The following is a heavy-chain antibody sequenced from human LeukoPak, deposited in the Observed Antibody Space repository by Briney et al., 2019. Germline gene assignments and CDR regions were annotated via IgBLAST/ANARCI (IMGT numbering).Heavy chain of an antibody. Sequence: PGGSLRLSCTASGFILRNYWTTWVRQGPGKGLEWVANIEGDARSQYYGDPVKGRFTISRDNAKNSLYLQMDSLRAEDTAIYYCARVIVAVVGQSDHFDSWGPGAVVTVSS. J-gene: IGHJ4*02. D-gene: IGHD6-19*01. CDR2: IEGDARSQ. V-gene: IGHV3-7*03. CDR1: GFILRNYW. CDR3: ARVIVAVVGQSDHFDS.